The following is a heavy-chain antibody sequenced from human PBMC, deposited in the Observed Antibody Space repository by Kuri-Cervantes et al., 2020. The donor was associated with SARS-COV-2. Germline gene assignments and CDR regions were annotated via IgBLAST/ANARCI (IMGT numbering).Heavy chain of an antibody. D-gene: IGHD6-6*01. J-gene: IGHJ3*02. Sequence: GESLKISCAACGFTFSSYDMHWVRQATGKGLEWVSAIGTAGDTYYPGSVKGQFTISRENAKNSSYLQMNSLRAEDTAVYYCARGVRSIAAHHAFDIWGQGTMVTVSS. CDR1: GFTFSSYD. CDR3: ARGVRSIAAHHAFDI. CDR2: IGTAGDT. V-gene: IGHV3-13*03.